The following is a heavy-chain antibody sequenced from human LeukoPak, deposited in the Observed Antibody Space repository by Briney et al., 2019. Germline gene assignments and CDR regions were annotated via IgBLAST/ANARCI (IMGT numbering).Heavy chain of an antibody. CDR2: ISGYNGDT. Sequence: ASVKVSCKASGYTFTSYGISWVRQAPGQGLEWMAGISGYNGDTNYAQKFQGRVTLTTDTSTSVAYMDLRSLRSDDTAMYYCARDRRFRSGISITALDAFDVWGPGTMVTVSS. V-gene: IGHV1-18*01. J-gene: IGHJ3*01. CDR3: ARDRRFRSGISITALDAFDV. D-gene: IGHD3-3*01. CDR1: GYTFTSYG.